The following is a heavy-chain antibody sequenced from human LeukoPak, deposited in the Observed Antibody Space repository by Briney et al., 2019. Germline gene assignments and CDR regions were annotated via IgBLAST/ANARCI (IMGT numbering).Heavy chain of an antibody. Sequence: SETLSLTCTVSGGSISSSSYYWGWIRQPPGKGLEWIGSIYYSGSTYYNPSLKSRVTISVDTSKNQFSLKLSSVTAADTAVYYCARGAYGVGDWGQGTLVTVSS. CDR3: ARGAYGVGD. D-gene: IGHD4-17*01. CDR2: IYYSGST. J-gene: IGHJ4*02. CDR1: GGSISSSSYY. V-gene: IGHV4-39*07.